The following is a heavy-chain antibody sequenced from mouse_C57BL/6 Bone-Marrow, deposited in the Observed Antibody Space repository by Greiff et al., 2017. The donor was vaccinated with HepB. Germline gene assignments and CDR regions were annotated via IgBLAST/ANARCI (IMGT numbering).Heavy chain of an antibody. J-gene: IGHJ2*01. CDR3: ARHWDVDY. Sequence: QVQLQQPGAELVKPGASVKMSCKASGYTFTSYWITWVKQRPGQGLEWIGDIYPGSGSTNYNEKFKSKATLTVETSSSTAYMQLSSLTSEDSAVYYCARHWDVDYWGQGTTLTVSS. CDR2: IYPGSGST. V-gene: IGHV1-55*01. D-gene: IGHD4-1*01. CDR1: GYTFTSYW.